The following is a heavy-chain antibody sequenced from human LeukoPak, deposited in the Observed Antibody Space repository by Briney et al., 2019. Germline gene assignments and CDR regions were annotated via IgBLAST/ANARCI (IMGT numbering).Heavy chain of an antibody. CDR1: GFIFSGNY. J-gene: IGHJ6*04. Sequence: PGGSLRLSCAASGFIFSGNYMNWVRQAPGKGLEWVSVIYSGGHTYYTDSVKGRFTISRDISNNTLYLHMNSLRPDDTAVYYCARSTRDGYTPYHYNSMDVWGKGTTVTVSS. D-gene: IGHD5-24*01. V-gene: IGHV3-53*01. CDR3: ARSTRDGYTPYHYNSMDV. CDR2: IYSGGHT.